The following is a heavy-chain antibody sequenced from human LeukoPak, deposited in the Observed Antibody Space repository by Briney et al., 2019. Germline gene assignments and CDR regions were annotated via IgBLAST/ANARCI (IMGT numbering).Heavy chain of an antibody. CDR3: AKDYSGYQKPTYFDY. CDR1: GFTFSNYA. D-gene: IGHD2-2*01. Sequence: GGSLRLSCAASGFTFSNYAMSWVRQAPGKGLEWVSHITGNGGSTYYADSVKGRFTISRDNSKNTLYMQVNSLRAEDTAVYYCAKDYSGYQKPTYFDYWGQGTLVTVSS. V-gene: IGHV3-23*01. CDR2: ITGNGGST. J-gene: IGHJ4*02.